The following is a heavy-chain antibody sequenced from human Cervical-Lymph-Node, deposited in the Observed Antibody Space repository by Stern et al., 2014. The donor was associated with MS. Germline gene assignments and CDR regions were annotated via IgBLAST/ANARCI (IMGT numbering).Heavy chain of an antibody. CDR2: IYYSRST. CDR1: GGSISSYY. V-gene: IGHV4-59*01. J-gene: IGHJ4*02. D-gene: IGHD4-11*01. CDR3: ARDSLYSKSALDY. Sequence: VQLVQSGPGLVKPSETLSLTCTVSGGSISSYYWSWIRQPPGKGLEWIGYIYYSRSTNYNPSLKSRVTISVDTSKNQFSLKLSSVTAADTAVYYCARDSLYSKSALDYWGQGTLVTVSS.